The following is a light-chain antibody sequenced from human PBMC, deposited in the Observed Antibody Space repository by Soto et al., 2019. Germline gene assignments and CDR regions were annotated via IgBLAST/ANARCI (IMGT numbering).Light chain of an antibody. J-gene: IGKJ4*01. Sequence: DIVMTQSPDSLAVSLGERATINCKSSQSVLYSSNNKNYLACYHQKPGQPPKLLIYWASTRESWFPHRFSGSGSGTDFTLTIRSLQAEDVAVYYCQQYYSTPLTFGGGTKVEIK. CDR1: QSVLYSSNNKNY. CDR2: WAS. CDR3: QQYYSTPLT. V-gene: IGKV4-1*01.